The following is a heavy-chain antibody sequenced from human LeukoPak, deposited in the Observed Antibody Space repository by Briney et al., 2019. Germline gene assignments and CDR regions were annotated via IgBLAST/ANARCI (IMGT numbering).Heavy chain of an antibody. CDR3: AKDPTSYCSGGSCYPGPFDY. V-gene: IGHV3-23*01. J-gene: IGHJ4*02. D-gene: IGHD2-15*01. Sequence: GGSLRLSCAASGFTFSSYAMSWVRQAPGKGLEWVSAISGSGGSTYYADSVKGRFTISRDNSKNTLYLQMNSLRVEDTAVYYCAKDPTSYCSGGSCYPGPFDYWGQGTLVTVST. CDR1: GFTFSSYA. CDR2: ISGSGGST.